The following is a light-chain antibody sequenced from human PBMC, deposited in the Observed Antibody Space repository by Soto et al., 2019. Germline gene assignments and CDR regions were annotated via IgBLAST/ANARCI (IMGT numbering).Light chain of an antibody. CDR3: SSSTSSSIYV. Sequence: QSALTQPASVSGSPGQSITVSCAGTSSDVGGDNLVSWYQQHPGKAPKLIIYECTERPSGISPRFSGSKSGNTASLTISGLQAEDEAEYSCSSSTSSSIYVFGSGTKVTVL. CDR2: ECT. J-gene: IGLJ1*01. V-gene: IGLV2-23*01. CDR1: SSDVGGDNL.